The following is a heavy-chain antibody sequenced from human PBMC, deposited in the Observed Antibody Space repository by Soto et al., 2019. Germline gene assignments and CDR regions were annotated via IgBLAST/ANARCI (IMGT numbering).Heavy chain of an antibody. Sequence: GASVKVSCKASGYTFTGDYMHWVRQAPGQGLEWMGWINPNSGGTNYAQKFQGWVTMTRDTSISTAYMELSRLRSDDTAVYYCARMGFKGTAMPIRLAGGMDVWGQGTMGT. J-gene: IGHJ6*02. CDR3: ARMGFKGTAMPIRLAGGMDV. D-gene: IGHD5-18*01. V-gene: IGHV1-2*04. CDR2: INPNSGGT. CDR1: GYTFTGDY.